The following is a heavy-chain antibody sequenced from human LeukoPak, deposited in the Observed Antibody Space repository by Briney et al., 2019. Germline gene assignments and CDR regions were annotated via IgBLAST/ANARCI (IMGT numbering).Heavy chain of an antibody. V-gene: IGHV1-8*01. CDR3: ARGSGLLWFGETNYYMDV. J-gene: IGHJ6*03. CDR2: MNPNSGNT. CDR1: GYTFTSYD. D-gene: IGHD3-10*01. Sequence: ASVKVSCKASGYTFTSYDINWVRQATGQGLEWMGWMNPNSGNTGYAQKFQGRVTMTRNTSISTAYMELSSLRSEDTAVYYCARGSGLLWFGETNYYMDVWGKGTTVTISS.